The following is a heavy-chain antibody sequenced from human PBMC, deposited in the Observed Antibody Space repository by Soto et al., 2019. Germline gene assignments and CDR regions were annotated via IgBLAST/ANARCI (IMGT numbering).Heavy chain of an antibody. CDR2: VYYTGIT. J-gene: IGHJ3*02. V-gene: IGHV4-39*01. CDR3: ARQGRPGYCTGGNCYPTFDI. D-gene: IGHD2-15*01. CDR1: GSSMSSSAYY. Sequence: QMHLQQSGPRLVKPSETLSLTCTVAGSSMSSSAYYWGWIRQPPGKGLEWIGSVYYTGITDYKSSLESRVSISADTSKNQFSLRLTSLSAADTAIYFCARQGRPGYCTGGNCYPTFDIWGPGTMVTVSS.